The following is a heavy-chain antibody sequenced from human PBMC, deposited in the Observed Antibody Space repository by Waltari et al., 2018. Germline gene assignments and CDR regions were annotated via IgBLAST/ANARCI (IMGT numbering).Heavy chain of an antibody. V-gene: IGHV1-8*02. Sequence: QVQLVQSGAEVKKPGASVKVSCKASGYTFTSYDINWVRQATGPGLEWMGWLNPNSGNTGYAQKFQGRVTMTRHTSISTAYMELSSLRSEDTAVYYCARGSPGGSGSYWVVLNWFDPWGQGTLVTVSS. D-gene: IGHD3-10*01. CDR1: GYTFTSYD. J-gene: IGHJ5*02. CDR2: LNPNSGNT. CDR3: ARGSPGGSGSYWVVLNWFDP.